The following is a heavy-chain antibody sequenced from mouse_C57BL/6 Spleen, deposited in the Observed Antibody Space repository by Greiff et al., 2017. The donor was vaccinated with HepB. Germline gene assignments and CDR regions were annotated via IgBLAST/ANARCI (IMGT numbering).Heavy chain of an antibody. CDR3: ARGDYYGSSPCAY. V-gene: IGHV1-81*01. Sequence: QVQLQQSGAELARPGASVKLSCKASGYTFTSYGISWVKQRTGQGLEWIGEIYPRSGNTYYNEKFKGKATLTADKSSSTAYMELRSLTSEDSAVYFFARGDYYGSSPCAYWGQGTLVTVSA. CDR2: IYPRSGNT. J-gene: IGHJ3*01. D-gene: IGHD1-1*01. CDR1: GYTFTSYG.